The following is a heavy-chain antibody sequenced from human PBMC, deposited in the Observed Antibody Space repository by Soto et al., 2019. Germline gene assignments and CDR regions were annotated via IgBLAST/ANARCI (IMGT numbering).Heavy chain of an antibody. D-gene: IGHD1-1*01. V-gene: IGHV4-39*01. Sequence: SETLSLTCTVSGGSISSSTYYWAYIRQPPGKGLEWIGNIHYSGSTYYNPSLKSRVTMSVDTSKNQFSVKLSSVTAADTAVYYCARGTPPSNNWFAPWGQGTLVTVSS. CDR2: IHYSGST. CDR3: ARGTPPSNNWFAP. J-gene: IGHJ5*02. CDR1: GGSISSSTYY.